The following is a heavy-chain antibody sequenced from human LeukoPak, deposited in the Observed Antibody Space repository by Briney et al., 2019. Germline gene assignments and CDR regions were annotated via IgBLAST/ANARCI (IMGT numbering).Heavy chain of an antibody. CDR2: ISGSGGST. V-gene: IGHV3-23*01. Sequence: GGSLRLSCAASGFTFSSYAMNWVRQAPGKGLEWVSAISGSGGSTYYADSVKGRFTISRDNSKNTLYLQMNSLRAEDTAVYYCAKVGDHIVVVVANPLYFDYWGQGTLVTVSS. J-gene: IGHJ4*02. CDR1: GFTFSSYA. CDR3: AKVGDHIVVVVANPLYFDY. D-gene: IGHD2-15*01.